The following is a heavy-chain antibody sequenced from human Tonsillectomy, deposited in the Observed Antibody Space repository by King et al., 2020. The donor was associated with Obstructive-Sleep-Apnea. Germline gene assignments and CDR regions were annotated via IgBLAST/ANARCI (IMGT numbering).Heavy chain of an antibody. J-gene: IGHJ4*02. CDR3: ARGKYSRSSLDY. Sequence: VQLVESGAEVKKPGASVKVSCKASGYTFNSYNISWVRQAPGQGLEWMGWISPYSGNTNYAQKNQVRVTMTTDTSTNTAYMELRSLRSDDTAVYYCARGKYSRSSLDYWGQGTLVTVSS. CDR1: GYTFNSYN. V-gene: IGHV1-18*04. D-gene: IGHD6-6*01. CDR2: ISPYSGNT.